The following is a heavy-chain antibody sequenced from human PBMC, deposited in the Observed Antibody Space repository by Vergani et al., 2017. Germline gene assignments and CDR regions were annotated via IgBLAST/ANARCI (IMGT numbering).Heavy chain of an antibody. Sequence: EVQLVESGGGLVKPGGSLRLSCAASGFSFSSYSMNWVRQAPGKGLEWVASISGSGGFTYYADSVKGRFTISRDNSKNTMFLQMNNLRAEDTAVYYCAKDNVPGYYDSSGYCDYWGQGTLVTVS. D-gene: IGHD3-22*01. CDR2: ISGSGGFT. CDR1: GFSFSSYS. CDR3: AKDNVPGYYDSSGYCDY. J-gene: IGHJ4*02. V-gene: IGHV3-21*02.